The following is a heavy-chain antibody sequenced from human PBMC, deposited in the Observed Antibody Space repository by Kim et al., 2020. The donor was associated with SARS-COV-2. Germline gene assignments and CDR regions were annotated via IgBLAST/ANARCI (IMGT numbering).Heavy chain of an antibody. Sequence: SGNTGYAQKFQGRVTMTRNTSISTAYMELSSLRSEDTAVYYCARDDPFDYWGQGTLVTVSS. CDR2: SGNT. V-gene: IGHV1-8*01. CDR3: ARDDPFDY. J-gene: IGHJ4*02.